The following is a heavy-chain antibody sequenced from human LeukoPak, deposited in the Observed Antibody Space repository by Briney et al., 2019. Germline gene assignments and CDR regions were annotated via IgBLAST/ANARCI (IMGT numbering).Heavy chain of an antibody. J-gene: IGHJ6*02. CDR3: ARYYCSSTSCSYGMGV. CDR2: INPNSGGT. CDR1: GYTFTGYY. Sequence: ASVKVSCKASGYTFTGYYMHWVRQAPGQGLEWMGWINPNSGGTNYAQKFQGRVTMTRDTSISTAYMELSRLRSDDTAVYYCARYYCSSTSCSYGMGVWGQGTTVTVSS. V-gene: IGHV1-2*02. D-gene: IGHD2-2*01.